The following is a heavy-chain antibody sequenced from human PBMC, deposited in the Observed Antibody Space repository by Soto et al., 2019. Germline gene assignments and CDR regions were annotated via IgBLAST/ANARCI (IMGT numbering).Heavy chain of an antibody. V-gene: IGHV4-4*02. CDR1: GGSISSSNW. CDR3: ARKTYNSGGGGADY. Sequence: QVQLQESGPGLVKPSGTLSLTCAVSGGSISSSNWWSWVRQPPGKGLEWIGEIYHSESTNYNPSLEGRATISVDKSKHQISLKLSSVTAADPAVYYCARKTYNSGGGGADYWGQGTLVTVSS. J-gene: IGHJ4*02. CDR2: IYHSEST. D-gene: IGHD6-19*01.